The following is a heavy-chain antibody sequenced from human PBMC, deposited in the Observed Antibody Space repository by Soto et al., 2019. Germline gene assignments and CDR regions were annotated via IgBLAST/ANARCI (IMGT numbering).Heavy chain of an antibody. CDR1: GFSLSTTGVG. CDR3: AQRLRDYVLGRERANYVDP. CDR2: IYWDDDK. J-gene: IGHJ5*02. D-gene: IGHD3-16*01. V-gene: IGHV2-5*02. Sequence: QITLQESGPTLVRPTQTLTLTCTFSGFSLSTTGVGVGWIRQPPGKALEWLALIYWDDDKRYSPSLKSRLTITKDTSKNEVILTMTNMDPGDTAPYYCAQRLRDYVLGRERANYVDPWGQGTLVTVSS.